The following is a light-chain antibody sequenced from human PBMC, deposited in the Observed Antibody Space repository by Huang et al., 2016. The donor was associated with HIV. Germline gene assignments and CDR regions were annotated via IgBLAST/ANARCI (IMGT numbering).Light chain of an antibody. J-gene: IGKJ1*01. V-gene: IGKV3-20*01. CDR3: QQYGRSPQT. Sequence: EIVLTQSPGTLSLSPGERATLSCRASQSISGGHLAWYQQKPVQAPRLRIPGASSRATGLPDRVSGSGSGTDFSLIISRLEPEDFAVYYCQQYGRSPQTFGQGTKVEIK. CDR2: GAS. CDR1: QSISGGH.